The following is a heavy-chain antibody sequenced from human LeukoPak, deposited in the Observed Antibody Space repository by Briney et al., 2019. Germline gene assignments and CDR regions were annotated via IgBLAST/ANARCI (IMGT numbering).Heavy chain of an antibody. J-gene: IGHJ4*02. CDR3: ARTGLGGLFYGFWSGYYRSYYFDY. V-gene: IGHV4-34*01. CDR1: GGSFSGYY. D-gene: IGHD3-3*01. Sequence: PSETLSLTCAVYGGSFSGYYWSWIRQPPGKGLEWIGEINHSGSTNYNPSLKSRVTISVDTSKNQFSLKLSSVTAADTAVYYCARTGLGGLFYGFWSGYYRSYYFDYWGQGTLVTVSS. CDR2: INHSGST.